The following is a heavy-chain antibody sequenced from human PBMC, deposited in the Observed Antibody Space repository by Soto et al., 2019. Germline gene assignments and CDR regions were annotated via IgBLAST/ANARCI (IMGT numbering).Heavy chain of an antibody. J-gene: IGHJ4*02. V-gene: IGHV4-31*03. Sequence: SETLSLTCTVSGGSISSGGYYWSWIRQHPGKGLEWIGYIYYSGSTYYNPSLKSRVTISVDTSKNQFSLKLSSVTAADTAVYFCARDYYDRSGYPAPFDYWGQGTLVTVSS. CDR1: GGSISSGGYY. CDR3: ARDYYDRSGYPAPFDY. CDR2: IYYSGST. D-gene: IGHD3-22*01.